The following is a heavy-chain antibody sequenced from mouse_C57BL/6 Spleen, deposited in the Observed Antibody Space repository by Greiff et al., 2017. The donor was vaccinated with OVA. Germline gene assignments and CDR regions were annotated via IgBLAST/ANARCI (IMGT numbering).Heavy chain of an antibody. D-gene: IGHD2-4*01. CDR1: GFTFSDYG. J-gene: IGHJ4*01. CDR3: ASGYDYALYYAMDY. Sequence: DVKLVESGRGLVKPGWSLKLSCAASGFTFSDYGLHWFRQAPEKGLEWVAYISSGSSTLYYADPVKGRFTISRDNAKNTLFLQMTRLKSEDTAMYYWASGYDYALYYAMDYWGQGTSVTVSS. V-gene: IGHV5-17*01. CDR2: ISSGSSTL.